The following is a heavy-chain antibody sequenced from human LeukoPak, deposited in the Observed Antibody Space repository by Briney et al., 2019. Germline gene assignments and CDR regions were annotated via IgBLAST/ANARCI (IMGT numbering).Heavy chain of an antibody. Sequence: GESLKISCKGSGYSFTSYWIGWVRQMPGKGLEWMGIIYPGDSDTRYSPSFQGQVTISADKSISTAYLQWNSLKASDTAMYYCARQYYDSSGYSFFDYWGQGTLVTVSS. V-gene: IGHV5-51*01. CDR3: ARQYYDSSGYSFFDY. CDR2: IYPGDSDT. D-gene: IGHD3-22*01. CDR1: GYSFTSYW. J-gene: IGHJ4*02.